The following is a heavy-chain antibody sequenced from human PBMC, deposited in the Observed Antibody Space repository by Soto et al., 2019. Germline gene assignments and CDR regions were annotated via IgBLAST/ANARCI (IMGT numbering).Heavy chain of an antibody. CDR3: ARTPGIAAAGYLFDY. CDR2: ISYDGSNK. Sequence: GGSLRLSCAASGFTFSSYAMHWVRQAPGKGLEWVAVISYDGSNKYYADSVKGRFTISRDNSKNTLYLQMNSLRAEDTAVYYCARTPGIAAAGYLFDYWGQGTLVTVSS. D-gene: IGHD6-13*01. CDR1: GFTFSSYA. V-gene: IGHV3-30-3*01. J-gene: IGHJ4*02.